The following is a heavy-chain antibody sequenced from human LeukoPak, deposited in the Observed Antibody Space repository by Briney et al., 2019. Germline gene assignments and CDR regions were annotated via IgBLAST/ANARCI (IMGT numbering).Heavy chain of an antibody. CDR2: INHSGST. Sequence: SETLSLTCAVYGGSFSGYYWSWIRQPPGKGVEWIGEINHSGSTNYNPSLKSRATISVHTSKNQFSLKLSSVTAADTAVYYCARTAAWASGYYYYYYYMDVWGKGTTVTVSS. CDR3: ARTAAWASGYYYYYYYMDV. CDR1: GGSFSGYY. V-gene: IGHV4-34*01. D-gene: IGHD3-22*01. J-gene: IGHJ6*03.